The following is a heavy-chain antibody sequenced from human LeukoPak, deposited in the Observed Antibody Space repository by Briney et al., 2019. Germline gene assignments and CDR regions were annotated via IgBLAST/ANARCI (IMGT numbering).Heavy chain of an antibody. D-gene: IGHD6-13*01. CDR2: ISNSGDSS. J-gene: IGHJ4*02. CDR3: ARSISSTFDY. V-gene: IGHV3-23*01. Sequence: GGSLRLSCAASGFTFSSYVMSWVRQAPGKGLEWVSLISNSGDSSSYADSVKGRFTISRDNSKNTLYLQMNSLRAEDMAVYYCARSISSTFDYWGQGTLVTVSS. CDR1: GFTFSSYV.